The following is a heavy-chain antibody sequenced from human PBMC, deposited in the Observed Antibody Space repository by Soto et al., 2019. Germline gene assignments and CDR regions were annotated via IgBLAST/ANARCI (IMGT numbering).Heavy chain of an antibody. CDR3: DRYRLAADMSDFDY. CDR2: IRSKAYSRTS. D-gene: IGHD6-13*01. Sequence: GGSLRLSCTGSGFTFGGYALSWVRQAPGKGLEWVGSIRSKAYSRTSEYAASVRGRFTISRDDSNSVAYLQVNSLKTEDTGVYYCDRYRLAADMSDFDYWGQGTLVTVSS. V-gene: IGHV3-49*04. J-gene: IGHJ4*02. CDR1: GFTFGGYA.